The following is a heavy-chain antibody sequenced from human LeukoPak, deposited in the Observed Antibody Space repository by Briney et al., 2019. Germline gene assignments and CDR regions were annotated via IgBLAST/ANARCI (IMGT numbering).Heavy chain of an antibody. CDR2: ISYDGSNK. D-gene: IGHD3-10*01. CDR3: ARDRITMVRGVGY. Sequence: QSGGSLRLSCAASGFTFSSYSMHWVRQAPGKGLEWVAVISYDGSNKYYADSVKGRFTISRDNSKNTLYLQMNSLRAEDTAVYYCARDRITMVRGVGYWGQGTLVTVSS. CDR1: GFTFSSYS. J-gene: IGHJ4*02. V-gene: IGHV3-30*03.